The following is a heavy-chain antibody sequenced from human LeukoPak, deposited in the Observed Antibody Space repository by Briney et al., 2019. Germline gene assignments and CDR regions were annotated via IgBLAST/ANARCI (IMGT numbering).Heavy chain of an antibody. CDR2: IYPGGSDT. CDR3: ARHGQWGSLPRRNHFDY. CDR1: GYSFTFTSNW. Sequence: GESLKISCQGSGYSFTFTSNWIAWVRQMPGKGLEWMGIIYPGGSDTRYSPSFQGQVTISADKSISTAYLQWSSLKASDTAMYYCARHGQWGSLPRRNHFDYWGQGTLVTVSS. D-gene: IGHD2-15*01. J-gene: IGHJ4*02. V-gene: IGHV5-51*01.